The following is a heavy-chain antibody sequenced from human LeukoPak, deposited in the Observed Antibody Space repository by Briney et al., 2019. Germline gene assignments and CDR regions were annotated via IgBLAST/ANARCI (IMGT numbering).Heavy chain of an antibody. J-gene: IGHJ4*02. D-gene: IGHD3-16*01. CDR1: GFTFSSYA. CDR2: FDPEDGET. V-gene: IGHV1-24*01. Sequence: PGGSLRLSCAASGFTFSSYAMSWVRQAPGKGLEWMGGFDPEDGETIYAQKFQGRVTMTEDTSTDTAYMELSSLRSEDTAVYYCATFGVPFDYWGQGALVTVSS. CDR3: ATFGVPFDY.